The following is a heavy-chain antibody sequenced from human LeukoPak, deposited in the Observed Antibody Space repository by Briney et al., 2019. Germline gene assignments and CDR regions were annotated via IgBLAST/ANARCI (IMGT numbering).Heavy chain of an antibody. J-gene: IGHJ4*02. V-gene: IGHV3-30*18. Sequence: QPGRSLRLSCAASGFTFSSYGMHWVRQAPGKGLEWVAVISYDGSNKYYADSVMGRFTISRDNSKNTLYLQMNSLRAEDTAVYYCAKDTLRYCSGGSCYSDGFDYWGQGTLVTVSS. CDR3: AKDTLRYCSGGSCYSDGFDY. D-gene: IGHD2-15*01. CDR2: ISYDGSNK. CDR1: GFTFSSYG.